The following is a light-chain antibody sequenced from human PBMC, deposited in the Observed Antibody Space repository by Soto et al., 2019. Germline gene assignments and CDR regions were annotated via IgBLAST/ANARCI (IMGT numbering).Light chain of an antibody. J-gene: IGLJ3*02. CDR2: QVS. V-gene: IGLV2-14*01. CDR1: GSDVGRYNY. Sequence: QSALTPPASVSGSPGQSITISCTGTGSDVGRYNYVSWYQQYPGKVPKLMIYQVSHRPAGVPIRFSGSKSGDTASLTISGLRAEGEADYYCTSYTTSSTWVFGGGTKLTVL. CDR3: TSYTTSSTWV.